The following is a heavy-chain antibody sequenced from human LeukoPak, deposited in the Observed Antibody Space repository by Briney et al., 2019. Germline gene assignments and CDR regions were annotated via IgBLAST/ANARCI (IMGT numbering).Heavy chain of an antibody. D-gene: IGHD6-6*01. CDR1: GFTFSSYA. Sequence: GRSLRLSCAASGFTFSSYAMHWVRQAPGKGLEWVAVISYDGSNKYYADSVKGRFTISRDNSKNTLYLQMNSLRAEDTAVYYCVKDQAQVYGYFDSWGLGTLVTVSS. CDR3: VKDQAQVYGYFDS. J-gene: IGHJ4*02. CDR2: ISYDGSNK. V-gene: IGHV3-30-3*01.